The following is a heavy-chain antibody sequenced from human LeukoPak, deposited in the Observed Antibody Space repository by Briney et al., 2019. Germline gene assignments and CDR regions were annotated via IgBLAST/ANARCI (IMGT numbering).Heavy chain of an antibody. CDR3: ARRKLVRYWFDP. Sequence: PSETLSLTCAVYGGSFSGYFWSWIRQPPGKGLEWIGEINHSGSTNYNPSLKSRVTISVDTSKNQFSLKLSSVTAADTAVYYCARRKLVRYWFDPWGQGTLVTVSS. D-gene: IGHD6-13*01. CDR2: INHSGST. V-gene: IGHV4-34*01. J-gene: IGHJ5*02. CDR1: GGSFSGYF.